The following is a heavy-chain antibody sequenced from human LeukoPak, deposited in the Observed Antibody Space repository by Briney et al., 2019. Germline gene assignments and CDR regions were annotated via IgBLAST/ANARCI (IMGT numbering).Heavy chain of an antibody. CDR3: ATAQSYSSGRFDY. Sequence: ASVKVSCKVSGYTLTELSMHWVRQAPGKGLEWMGGFDPEDGETIYAQKFQGRVTMTEDTSTDTAYMELSSLRSEDTAVYYCATAQSYSSGRFDYWGQGTLATGSS. J-gene: IGHJ4*02. CDR1: GYTLTELS. D-gene: IGHD6-19*01. V-gene: IGHV1-24*01. CDR2: FDPEDGET.